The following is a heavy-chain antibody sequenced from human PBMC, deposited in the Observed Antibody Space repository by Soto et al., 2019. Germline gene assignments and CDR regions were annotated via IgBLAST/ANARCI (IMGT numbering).Heavy chain of an antibody. CDR1: GSSFTGDY. Sequence: QVQLQESGPGVVRPSETLSLTCSVSGSSFTGDYWSWIRQPAGKGLEWIGRVFGNGAGTPIYNSALKNRITMPVDSSKTQFSLKPTSVTAADTAIYYCARDLPPYDRRRQSAGAFEDWGQGTLVTVSS. CDR3: ARDLPPYDRRRQSAGAFED. V-gene: IGHV4-4*07. J-gene: IGHJ4*02. D-gene: IGHD3-22*01. CDR2: VFGNGAGTP.